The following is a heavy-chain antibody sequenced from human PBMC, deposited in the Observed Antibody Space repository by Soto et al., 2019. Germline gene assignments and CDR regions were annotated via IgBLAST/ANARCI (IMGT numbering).Heavy chain of an antibody. CDR2: ISGSGGST. V-gene: IGHV3-23*01. D-gene: IGHD3-22*01. CDR3: AKDPAPYYDSSGYYQPYFDY. Sequence: GGSLRLSCAASGFTFSSYAMSWVRQAPGKGLEWVSAISGSGGSTYYADSVKGRFTISRDNSKNTLYLQMNSLRAEDTAVYYCAKDPAPYYDSSGYYQPYFDYWGQGTLVTVSS. J-gene: IGHJ4*02. CDR1: GFTFSSYA.